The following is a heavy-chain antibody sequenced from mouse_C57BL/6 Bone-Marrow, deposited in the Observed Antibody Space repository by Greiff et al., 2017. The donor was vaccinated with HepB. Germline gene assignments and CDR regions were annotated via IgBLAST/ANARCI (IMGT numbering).Heavy chain of an antibody. Sequence: QVQLQQPGAELVMPGASVKLSCKASGYTFTSYWMHWVKQRPGQGLEWIGEIDPSDSYTNYNQKFKGKSTLTVDKSSSTAYMQLSSLTSEDSAVYSCERDLNCYGSSYGDSAMDYWGPGTSVTVSS. J-gene: IGHJ4*01. D-gene: IGHD1-1*01. CDR3: ERDLNCYGSSYGDSAMDY. CDR2: IDPSDSYT. CDR1: GYTFTSYW. V-gene: IGHV1-69*01.